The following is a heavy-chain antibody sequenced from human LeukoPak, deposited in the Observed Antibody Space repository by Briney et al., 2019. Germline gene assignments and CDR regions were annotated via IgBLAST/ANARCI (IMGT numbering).Heavy chain of an antibody. CDR3: ARRTGVLRFSSLAS. CDR1: GGSFSGYY. J-gene: IGHJ4*02. CDR2: INHSGST. Sequence: SETLSLTCAVYGGSFSGYYWSWIRQPPGKGLEWIGEINHSGSTNYNPSLKGRVTISVDTSKNQFSLKLSSVTAADTAVYYCARRTGVLRFSSLASWGQGTLVTVSS. D-gene: IGHD3-3*01. V-gene: IGHV4-34*01.